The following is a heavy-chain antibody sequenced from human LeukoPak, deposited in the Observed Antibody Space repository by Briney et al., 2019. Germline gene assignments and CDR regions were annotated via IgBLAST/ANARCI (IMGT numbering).Heavy chain of an antibody. Sequence: GSSVKVSCKASGGTFSSYAISWVRQAPRQGLEWMGGIIPIFGTANYAQPSQGRATIPAAESTSPASMELSTLRPEYPAVYYCARVAVAGTSNYWGQGTLVTVSS. CDR2: IIPIFGTA. V-gene: IGHV1-69*01. CDR3: ARVAVAGTSNY. CDR1: GGTFSSYA. J-gene: IGHJ4*02. D-gene: IGHD6-19*01.